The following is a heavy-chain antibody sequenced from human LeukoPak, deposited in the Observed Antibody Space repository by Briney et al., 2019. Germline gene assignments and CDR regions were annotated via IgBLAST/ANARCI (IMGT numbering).Heavy chain of an antibody. CDR2: LPSHESYT. Sequence: GGSLRLSCVASGFSFWSYGMHWVRQAPGKGLEWVAFLPSHESYTAYADSVKGRFTISRDNFKNTLYLQMNSLRSEDMAVYYCAKEEFSHSVGFDYWGQGTLVTVSS. J-gene: IGHJ4*02. D-gene: IGHD3-10*01. CDR1: GFSFWSYG. CDR3: AKEEFSHSVGFDY. V-gene: IGHV3-30*02.